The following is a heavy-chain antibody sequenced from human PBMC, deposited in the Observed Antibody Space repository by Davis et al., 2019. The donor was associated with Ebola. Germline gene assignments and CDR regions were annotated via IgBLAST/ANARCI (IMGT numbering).Heavy chain of an antibody. Sequence: SETLSLTCAVYGGSFSGYSWTWIRQPPGKGLEWIGEINHSGSTNYNPSLKSRVTISVDTSKNQFSLKLSSVTAADTAVYYCARGSCSSTSCYGVLFDYWGQGTRVTVSS. CDR3: ARGSCSSTSCYGVLFDY. J-gene: IGHJ4*02. CDR2: INHSGST. D-gene: IGHD2-2*01. V-gene: IGHV4-34*01. CDR1: GGSFSGYS.